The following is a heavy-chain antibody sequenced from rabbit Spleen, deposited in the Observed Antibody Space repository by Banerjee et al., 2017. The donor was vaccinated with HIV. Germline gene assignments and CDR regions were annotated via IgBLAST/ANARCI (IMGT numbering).Heavy chain of an antibody. CDR1: GFSFSDRDV. CDR3: ARHNGGYDF. J-gene: IGHJ6*01. V-gene: IGHV1S40*01. D-gene: IGHD1-1*01. Sequence: QSLEESGGGLVKPGGSLTLTCKASGFSFSDRDVMCWVRQAPGKGLEWIACIAGSSSGFTYSATWAKGRFTISKTSSTTVTLQMTSLTAADTATYFCARHNGGYDFWGQGTLVTVS. CDR2: IAGSSSGFT.